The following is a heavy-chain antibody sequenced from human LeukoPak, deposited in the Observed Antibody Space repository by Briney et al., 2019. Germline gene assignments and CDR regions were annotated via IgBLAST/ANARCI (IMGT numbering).Heavy chain of an antibody. V-gene: IGHV4-30-4*07. CDR2: FYYSGST. CDR3: ARDSSGWYHWFDP. CDR1: GGSISRGGYS. D-gene: IGHD6-19*01. J-gene: IGHJ5*02. Sequence: PSQTLSLTCAVSGGSISRGGYSWSWIRQPPGKGLEWIGYFYYSGSTYYNPSLKSRVTISVDTSKNQLSLKLSSVTAADTAVYYCARDSSGWYHWFDPWGQGTLVTVSS.